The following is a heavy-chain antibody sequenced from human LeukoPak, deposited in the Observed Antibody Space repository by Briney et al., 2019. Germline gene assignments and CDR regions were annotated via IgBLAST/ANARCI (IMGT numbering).Heavy chain of an antibody. CDR3: AKGCSSTSCYTGWFDP. J-gene: IGHJ5*02. CDR1: GFTFSSYA. D-gene: IGHD2-2*02. Sequence: GSLRLSCAASGFTFSSYALTWVRQAPGKGLEWVSTISGDGDSAYYADSVKGRFIISRDNSKNTLYLQMNSLRADDTAVYYCAKGCSSTSCYTGWFDPWGQGTLVTASS. CDR2: ISGDGDSA. V-gene: IGHV3-23*01.